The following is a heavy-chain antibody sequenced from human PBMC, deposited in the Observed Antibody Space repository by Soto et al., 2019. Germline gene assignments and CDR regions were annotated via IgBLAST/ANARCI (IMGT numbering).Heavy chain of an antibody. V-gene: IGHV1-18*01. J-gene: IGHJ4*02. CDR3: ARIPGTGTTSVNPDY. D-gene: IGHD1-7*01. CDR1: GYTFTSYG. Sequence: ASVKVSCKASGYTFTSYGISWVRQAPGQGLEWMGWISAYNGNTNYAQKLQGRVTVTTDTTTSTAYMELRSLRSDDTAVYYCARIPGTGTTSVNPDYWGQGTLVTVSS. CDR2: ISAYNGNT.